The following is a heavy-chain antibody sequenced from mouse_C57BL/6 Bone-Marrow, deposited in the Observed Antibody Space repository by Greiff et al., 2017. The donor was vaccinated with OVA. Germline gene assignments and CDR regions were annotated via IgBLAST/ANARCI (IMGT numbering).Heavy chain of an antibody. CDR3: ESGEGYYCFFAY. CDR2: INPGSGGT. V-gene: IGHV1-54*01. J-gene: IGHJ3*01. CDR1: GYAFTNYL. D-gene: IGHD2-3*01. Sequence: VQLQQSGAELVRPGTSVKVSCKASGYAFTNYLIEWVKQRPGQGLEWIGVINPGSGGTSYNEKFKGKATLTADKSSSTAYMQLSSLTSEDSAVYFCESGEGYYCFFAYGGQGTLVTVTA.